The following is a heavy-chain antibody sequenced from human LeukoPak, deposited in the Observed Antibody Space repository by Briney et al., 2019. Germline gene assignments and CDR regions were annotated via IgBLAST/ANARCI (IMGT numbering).Heavy chain of an antibody. V-gene: IGHV3-74*01. CDR2: IRSDGSST. CDR3: AKGGWLEY. CDR1: GFTFNTYW. J-gene: IGHJ4*02. D-gene: IGHD6-19*01. Sequence: GGSLRLSCAASGFTFNTYWMHWVRQAPGKGLVWVSRIRSDGSSTSYADSVRGRFTISRDNAKNTLYLQMNSLRAEDTAVYYCAKGGWLEYWGQGTLATVSS.